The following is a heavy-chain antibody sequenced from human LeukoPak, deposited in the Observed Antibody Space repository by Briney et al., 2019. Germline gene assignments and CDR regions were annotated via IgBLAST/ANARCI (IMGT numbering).Heavy chain of an antibody. J-gene: IGHJ4*02. CDR1: GGSLYRLY. Sequence: PEALSLTCTVSGGSLYRLYGRWIRPPPGEGLGWDGYIFSRGSTNYNPSLKSRVTISVDTSKNQFSLKLSSVTAADTAVYYCARAPYYYDSSGYHGAFDYWGQGTLVTVSS. D-gene: IGHD3-22*01. CDR2: IFSRGST. CDR3: ARAPYYYDSSGYHGAFDY. V-gene: IGHV4-59*12.